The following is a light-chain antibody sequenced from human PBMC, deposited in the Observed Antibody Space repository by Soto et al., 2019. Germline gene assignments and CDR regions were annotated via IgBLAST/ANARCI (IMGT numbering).Light chain of an antibody. CDR3: QQLNSYPII. V-gene: IGKV1-9*01. CDR2: AAS. Sequence: DIQLTQSPSFLSASVGDRVTITCRASQGISSYLAWYQQKPGKGPKLLIYAASTLQSGVPSRFSGSGSVTKFTLTVSSLQSEDFATYYCQQLNSYPIIFGQGTRLEIK. J-gene: IGKJ5*01. CDR1: QGISSY.